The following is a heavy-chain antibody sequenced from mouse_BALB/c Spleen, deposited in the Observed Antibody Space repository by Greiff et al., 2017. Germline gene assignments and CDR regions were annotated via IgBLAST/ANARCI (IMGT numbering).Heavy chain of an antibody. Sequence: EVKLVESGGGLVQPGGSLKLSCAASGFTFSSYAMSWVRQSPEKRLEWVAAISSGGSYTYYPDTVTGRFTISRDTAKNTLYLEMNSLRSEDTAMYYCTRKEGAMDCWGQGTSVTVSS. CDR2: ISSGGSYT. CDR3: TRKEGAMDC. V-gene: IGHV5-9-4*01. CDR1: GFTFSSYA. J-gene: IGHJ4*01.